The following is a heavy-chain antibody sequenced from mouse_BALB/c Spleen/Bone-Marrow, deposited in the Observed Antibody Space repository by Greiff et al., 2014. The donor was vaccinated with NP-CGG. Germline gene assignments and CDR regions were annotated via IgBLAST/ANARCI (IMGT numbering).Heavy chain of an antibody. CDR2: INPSNGGT. Sequence: QVQLQQSGAELVKPGASVKLSCKASGYTFTSYYMYWVKQRPGQGLEWIGEINPSNGGTNFNEKFKSKATLTVDKSSSTAYMQLSSLTSEDSAVYYCTSEGDSPFAYWGQGTLVTVSA. J-gene: IGHJ3*01. V-gene: IGHV1S81*02. D-gene: IGHD2-13*01. CDR3: TSEGDSPFAY. CDR1: GYTFTSYY.